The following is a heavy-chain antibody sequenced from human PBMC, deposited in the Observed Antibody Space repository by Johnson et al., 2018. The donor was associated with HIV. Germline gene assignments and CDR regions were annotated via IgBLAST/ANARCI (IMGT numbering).Heavy chain of an antibody. CDR3: AKDQGPAYGDYVLYAFDI. J-gene: IGHJ3*02. V-gene: IGHV3-30*02. CDR1: GFTFSSYG. Sequence: QVQLVESGGGVVQPGGSLRLSCAASGFTFSSYGMHWVRQAPGKGLEWVAFIRYDGSNKYYADSVKGRFTISRDNSKKTLYLQMNSLRAEDTAVYYCAKDQGPAYGDYVLYAFDIWGQGTMVTVAS. CDR2: IRYDGSNK. D-gene: IGHD4-17*01.